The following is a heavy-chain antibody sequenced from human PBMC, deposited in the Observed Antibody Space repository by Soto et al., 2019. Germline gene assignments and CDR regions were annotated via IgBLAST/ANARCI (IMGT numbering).Heavy chain of an antibody. CDR1: GGSISSGDYY. V-gene: IGHV4-30-4*01. J-gene: IGHJ4*02. D-gene: IGHD4-17*01. CDR2: IYYSGST. CDR3: TRGDYVTLIDY. Sequence: SETLSLTCTVSGGSISSGDYYWSWIRQPPGKGLEWIGYIYYSGSTYYNPSLKSRVTISVDTSKNQFSLKLSSVTAADTAVYYCTRGDYVTLIDYWGQGTLVTVSS.